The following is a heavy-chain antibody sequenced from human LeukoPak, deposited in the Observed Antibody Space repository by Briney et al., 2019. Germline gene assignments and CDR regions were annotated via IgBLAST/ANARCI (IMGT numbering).Heavy chain of an antibody. CDR1: GYTFTSYG. CDR3: ARPTLQTLGA. D-gene: IGHD3-10*01. Sequence: ASVKVSCKASGYTFTSYGISWVRRAPGQGLEWMGWISPNSGDTYYAQKFQGRVTMTRDTSISTAYMELSRLRSDDTAFYYCARPTLQTLGAWGQGTLVTVSS. J-gene: IGHJ5*02. CDR2: ISPNSGDT. V-gene: IGHV1-2*02.